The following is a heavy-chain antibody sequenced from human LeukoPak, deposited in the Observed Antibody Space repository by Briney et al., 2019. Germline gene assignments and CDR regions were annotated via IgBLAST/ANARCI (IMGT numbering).Heavy chain of an antibody. V-gene: IGHV3-15*01. J-gene: IGHJ4*02. D-gene: IGHD5-24*01. CDR2: IKTKADGGTT. Sequence: GGSLTLSCAASAFTFSNAWMNWVRQAPGKGLEWLGRIKTKADGGTTAYAAPVKGRFTISRDDSKNKLYLQMNSLTTEDTAVYYCVNFYFDYWGQGTLVTVSS. CDR3: VNFYFDY. CDR1: AFTFSNAW.